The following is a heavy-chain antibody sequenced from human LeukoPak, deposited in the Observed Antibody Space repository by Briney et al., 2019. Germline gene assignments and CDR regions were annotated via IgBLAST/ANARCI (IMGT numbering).Heavy chain of an antibody. CDR2: IYYSVST. Sequence: SQTLSLTCTVSGGSISSGDYYWSWIRQPPGKGLEWIGYIYYSVSTNYNPSLKSRGTISVATSKTQFPRKLSSVTAADTAVYYCASHLRRLAPFRNWGQGTLVTVSS. J-gene: IGHJ4*02. V-gene: IGHV4-30-4*08. CDR3: ASHLRRLAPFRN. D-gene: IGHD3-3*02. CDR1: GGSISSGDYY.